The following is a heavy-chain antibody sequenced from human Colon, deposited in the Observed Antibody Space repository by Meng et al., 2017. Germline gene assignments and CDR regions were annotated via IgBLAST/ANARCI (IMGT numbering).Heavy chain of an antibody. D-gene: IGHD3-22*01. CDR3: ARGGVATIGYCH. CDR1: GFTFSGHT. J-gene: IGHJ4*02. V-gene: IGHV3-21*01. Sequence: GGSLRLSCAASGFTFSGHTMNWVRQAPGKGLEWVSSIDTSSRYIYYADSVKGRFTISRDNAQNSLFLQMNSLRAEDTAVYYCARGGVATIGYCHWDQGTLITVSS. CDR2: IDTSSRYI.